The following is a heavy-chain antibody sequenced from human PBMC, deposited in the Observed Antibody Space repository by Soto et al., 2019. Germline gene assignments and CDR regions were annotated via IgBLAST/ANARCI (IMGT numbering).Heavy chain of an antibody. CDR3: AKDGRGAGSLRPCFDP. CDR1: GFTFSNYA. Sequence: GGSLRLSCAASGFTFSNYAMSWVRQAPGKGLEWVSVISGSGGTTYYADSVKGRFTISRDNSKNTLYLQMTNLRADDTAVYYCAKDGRGAGSLRPCFDPWGQGTLVTVSS. J-gene: IGHJ5*02. V-gene: IGHV3-23*01. CDR2: ISGSGGTT. D-gene: IGHD6-19*01.